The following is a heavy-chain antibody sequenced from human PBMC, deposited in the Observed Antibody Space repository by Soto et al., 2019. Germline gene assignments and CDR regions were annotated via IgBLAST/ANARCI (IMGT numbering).Heavy chain of an antibody. CDR3: ARVRFQLVGGFDY. CDR1: GFTFSSYW. V-gene: IGHV3-74*01. CDR2: INSDGSST. Sequence: GGSLRLSCAASGFTFSSYWMHWVRQAPGKGLVWVSRINSDGSSTSYADSVKGRFTISRDNAKITLYLQMNSLRAEDTAVYYCARVRFQLVGGFDYWGQGTLVTVSS. J-gene: IGHJ4*02. D-gene: IGHD6-13*01.